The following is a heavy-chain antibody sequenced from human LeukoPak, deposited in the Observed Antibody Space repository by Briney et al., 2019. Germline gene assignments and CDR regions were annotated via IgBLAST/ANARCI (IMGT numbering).Heavy chain of an antibody. J-gene: IGHJ4*02. D-gene: IGHD3-22*01. V-gene: IGHV3-7*01. Sequence: PGGSLRLSCAASGFTFSSYWMSWVRQAPGKGLEWVANIKQDGSEKYYVDSVKGRFTISRDNAKNSLYLQMNSLRAEDTAVYYCAKDDSPTAWYRSLDYWGQGTLVTVSS. CDR1: GFTFSSYW. CDR2: IKQDGSEK. CDR3: AKDDSPTAWYRSLDY.